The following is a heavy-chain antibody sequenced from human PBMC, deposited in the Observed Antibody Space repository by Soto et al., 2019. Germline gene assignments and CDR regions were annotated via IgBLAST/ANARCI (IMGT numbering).Heavy chain of an antibody. Sequence: VQLVESGGGLIQPGGSLRLSCAASGFTVSSHHMTWVRQAPGRGPEWVSTIYPAGNTFYADSVKGRFTNSRDTSKNRLSLQMNSLRADDTAVYYCARGLDTAKSGYWGQGTLVTVSS. CDR1: GFTVSSHH. CDR2: IYPAGNT. J-gene: IGHJ4*02. CDR3: ARGLDTAKSGY. V-gene: IGHV3-53*01. D-gene: IGHD5-18*01.